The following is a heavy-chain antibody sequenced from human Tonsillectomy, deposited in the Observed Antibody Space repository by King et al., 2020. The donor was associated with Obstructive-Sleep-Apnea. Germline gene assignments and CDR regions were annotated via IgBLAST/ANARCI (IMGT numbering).Heavy chain of an antibody. J-gene: IGHJ6*02. D-gene: IGHD3-16*01. CDR3: AKDMGREGAGYYYYGMDV. Sequence: DVQLVESGGGLVQPGRSLRLSCAASGFTFDDYAMHWVRQAPGKGLEWVSTISWSSGSIAYADSVKGRFTISRDNAKNSLYLQMNSLRAEDTALYYCAKDMGREGAGYYYYGMDVWGQGTTVTVSS. CDR2: ISWSSGSI. V-gene: IGHV3-9*01. CDR1: GFTFDDYA.